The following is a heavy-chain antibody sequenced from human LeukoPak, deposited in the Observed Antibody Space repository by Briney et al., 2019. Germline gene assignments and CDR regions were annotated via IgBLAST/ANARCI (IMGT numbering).Heavy chain of an antibody. CDR3: AREVAVAGTVRAWYFDL. CDR2: ISAYNGYT. D-gene: IGHD6-19*01. CDR1: GYTFTSSG. V-gene: IGHV1-18*01. J-gene: IGHJ2*01. Sequence: ASVKVSCKASGYTFTSSGISWVRQAPGQGLEWMGWISAYNGYTNYAQQLQGRVTMTTDTSTSTAYMELRSLRSDDTAVYYCAREVAVAGTVRAWYFDLWGRGTLVTVSS.